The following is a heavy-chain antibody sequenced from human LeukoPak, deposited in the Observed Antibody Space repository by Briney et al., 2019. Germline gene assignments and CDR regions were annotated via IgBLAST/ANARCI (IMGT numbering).Heavy chain of an antibody. Sequence: ASVTVSCKVSGYTLTELSMHWVRQAPGKGLEWMGGFDPEDGETIYAQKFQGRVTMTEDTSTDTAYMELSSLRSEDTAVYYCATGIVGATGFDYWGQGTLVTVSS. D-gene: IGHD1-26*01. J-gene: IGHJ4*02. V-gene: IGHV1-24*01. CDR1: GYTLTELS. CDR3: ATGIVGATGFDY. CDR2: FDPEDGET.